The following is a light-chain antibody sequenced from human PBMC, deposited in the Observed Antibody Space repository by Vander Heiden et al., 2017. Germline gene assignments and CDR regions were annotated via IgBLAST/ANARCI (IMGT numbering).Light chain of an antibody. CDR1: KLETKY. CDR2: QDM. V-gene: IGLV3-1*01. Sequence: SYELVQPPSVSVSPGQTASITSPGDKLETKYTFWYQHKAGQSPLLVIYQDMKRPSGIPERFSGSNSGTTATLTITGAQAMDEADYYCQTWDTITGVFGGGTKLTVL. CDR3: QTWDTITGV. J-gene: IGLJ2*01.